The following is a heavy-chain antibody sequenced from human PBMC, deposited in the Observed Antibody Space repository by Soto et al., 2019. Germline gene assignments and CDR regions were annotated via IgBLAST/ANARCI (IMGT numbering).Heavy chain of an antibody. CDR2: IYHSGST. Sequence: QVQLQESGPGLVKPSGTLSLTCAVSGGSISSSNWWSWVRQPPGKGLEWIGEIYHSGSTNYNPSLRGRVPISVDKSKNQVALKLSSVTAADTAVYYCARVSGSYYYGMDVWGQGITVTVSS. V-gene: IGHV4-4*02. CDR1: GGSISSSNW. J-gene: IGHJ6*02. CDR3: ARVSGSYYYGMDV. D-gene: IGHD1-26*01.